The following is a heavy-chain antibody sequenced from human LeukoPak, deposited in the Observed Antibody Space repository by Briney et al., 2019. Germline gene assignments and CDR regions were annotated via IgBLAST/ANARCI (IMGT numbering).Heavy chain of an antibody. V-gene: IGHV4-34*01. D-gene: IGHD6-13*01. CDR2: INHSGST. J-gene: IGHJ5*02. CDR3: ARGFKSSSSPPPGGNWFDP. CDR1: GGSFSGYY. Sequence: SETLSLTCAVYGGSFSGYYWSWIRQPPGKGLEWIGEINHSGSTNYNPSLKSRVTISVDTSKNQFSLKLSSVTAADTAVYYCARGFKSSSSPPPGGNWFDPWGQGTLVTVSS.